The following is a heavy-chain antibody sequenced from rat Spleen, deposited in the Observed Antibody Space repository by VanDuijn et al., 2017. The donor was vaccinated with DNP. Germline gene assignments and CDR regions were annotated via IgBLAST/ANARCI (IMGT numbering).Heavy chain of an antibody. Sequence: QVQLKESGPGLVQPSQTLSLTCTASGFSLTSNGVGWVRQPLGKGWEWLGTIWTTGVTRYNSAVQSRLSVSRDTSKSQVFLKMNSLQPEDTGTYYCARHGDQLYGDYFDYWGRGVMVTVSS. CDR1: GFSLTSNG. D-gene: IGHD1-2*01. CDR3: ARHGDQLYGDYFDY. V-gene: IGHV2-72*01. CDR2: IWTTGVT. J-gene: IGHJ2*01.